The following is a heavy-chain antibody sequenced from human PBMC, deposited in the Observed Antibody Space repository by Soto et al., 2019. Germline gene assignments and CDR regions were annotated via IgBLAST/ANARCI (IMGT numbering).Heavy chain of an antibody. J-gene: IGHJ6*02. CDR2: IFYSGTT. Sequence: QVQLQESGPGLVKPSQTLSLICTVSGGSISNDGYYWSWIRQHPGKGLEWIGYIFYSGTTYYNPSLKSRITMSVDTSKNQFSLKLPSLTAADTAVYYCMGDHVVTAHYYGMDVWGQGTTVTISS. CDR3: MGDHVVTAHYYGMDV. V-gene: IGHV4-31*03. CDR1: GGSISNDGYY. D-gene: IGHD2-15*01.